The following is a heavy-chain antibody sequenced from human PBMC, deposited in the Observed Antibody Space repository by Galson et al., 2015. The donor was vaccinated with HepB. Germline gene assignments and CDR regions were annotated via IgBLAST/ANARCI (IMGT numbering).Heavy chain of an antibody. Sequence: SVKVSCKASGGTFSSYAFSWVRQTPGQGLEWMGIINPSGGSTSYAQKFQGRVTMTRDTSTSTVYMELSSLRSEDTAVYYCARGPSSRSLRFLEWLPPVDWFDPWGQGTLVTVSS. CDR3: ARGPSSRSLRFLEWLPPVDWFDP. CDR1: GGTFSSYA. D-gene: IGHD3-3*01. CDR2: INPSGGST. V-gene: IGHV1-46*01. J-gene: IGHJ5*02.